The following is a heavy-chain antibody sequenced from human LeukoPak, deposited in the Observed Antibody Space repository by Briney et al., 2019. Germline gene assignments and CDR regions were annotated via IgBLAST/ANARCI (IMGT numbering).Heavy chain of an antibody. CDR1: GFTLSNFG. J-gene: IGHJ5*02. D-gene: IGHD3-3*01. CDR3: ATLPTYYDFLICYPTADWFDR. Sequence: GGSLRLSCAASGFTLSNFGRKWVRQAPGKGLEWVSYISSSGSTIYYADSVKGRFTISRDNAKNSLHLQMNTLRAEDPSVFYSATLPTYYDFLICYPTADWFDRWGQATLVTVSS. V-gene: IGHV3-48*04. CDR2: ISSSGSTI.